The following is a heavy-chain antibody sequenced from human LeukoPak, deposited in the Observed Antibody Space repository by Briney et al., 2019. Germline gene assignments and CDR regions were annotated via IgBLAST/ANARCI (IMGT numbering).Heavy chain of an antibody. V-gene: IGHV3-7*03. CDR3: ANGYRYCSSTSCDFDY. J-gene: IGHJ4*02. CDR2: IKQDGSEK. D-gene: IGHD2-2*01. CDR1: GFTFSSYA. Sequence: GGSLRLSCAASGFTFSSYAMHWVRQAPGKGLEWVANIKQDGSEKYYVDSVKGRFTISRDNAKNSLYLQMNSLRAEDTAVYYCANGYRYCSSTSCDFDYWGQGTLVTVSS.